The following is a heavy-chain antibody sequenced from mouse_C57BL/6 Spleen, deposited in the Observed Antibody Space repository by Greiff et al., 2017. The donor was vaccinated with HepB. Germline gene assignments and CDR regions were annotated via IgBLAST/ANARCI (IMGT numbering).Heavy chain of an antibody. V-gene: IGHV1-82*01. CDR3: ARRAVNWYFDV. Sequence: QVQLQQSGPELVKPGASVKISCKASGYAFSSSWMNWVKQRPGKGLEWIGRIYPGDGDTNYNGKFNGKATLTADKSSSTAYMQLSSLTSDDSAVYVCARRAVNWYFDVWGTGTTVTVSS. D-gene: IGHD1-1*01. J-gene: IGHJ1*03. CDR1: GYAFSSSW. CDR2: IYPGDGDT.